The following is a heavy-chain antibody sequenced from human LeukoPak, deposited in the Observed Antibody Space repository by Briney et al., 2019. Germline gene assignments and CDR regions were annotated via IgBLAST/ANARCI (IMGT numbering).Heavy chain of an antibody. CDR3: AREQDYGGNFAY. Sequence: GASVKVSCKASGYTFTCYYMHWVRQAPGQGLEWMGWINPNSGGTNYAQKFQGRVTMTRDTSISTAYMELSRLRSDDTAVYYCAREQDYGGNFAYWGQGTLVTVSS. V-gene: IGHV1-2*02. D-gene: IGHD4-23*01. CDR1: GYTFTCYY. J-gene: IGHJ4*02. CDR2: INPNSGGT.